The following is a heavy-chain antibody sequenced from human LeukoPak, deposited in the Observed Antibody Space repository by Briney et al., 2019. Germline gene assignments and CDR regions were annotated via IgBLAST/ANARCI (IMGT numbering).Heavy chain of an antibody. CDR1: AFTVSGNY. J-gene: IGHJ4*01. V-gene: IGHV3-53*01. CDR2: IYSAGNT. CDR3: ASSYCGGPLCYDHY. D-gene: IGHD2-21*01. Sequence: PGGSLRLSCAASAFTVSGNYMSWVRQAPGKGLEWVSAIYSAGNTYYADSVKGRFTISRDNSKNTLYLQMNSLRAEDTAVYYCASSYCGGPLCYDHYWGHGTLVTVSS.